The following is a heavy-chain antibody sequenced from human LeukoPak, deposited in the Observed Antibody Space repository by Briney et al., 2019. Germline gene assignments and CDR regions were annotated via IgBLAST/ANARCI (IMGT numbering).Heavy chain of an antibody. Sequence: GGSLTLSCAASGFTFSSYAMHWVRQAPGKGLEWVAVISYDGSNKYYADSVEGRFTISRDNSKNMLYLQMNSLGAEDTAVYFCAREYYDFWSGYRDAFDIWGQGTMVTVSS. CDR2: ISYDGSNK. CDR3: AREYYDFWSGYRDAFDI. D-gene: IGHD3-3*01. V-gene: IGHV3-30*14. J-gene: IGHJ3*02. CDR1: GFTFSSYA.